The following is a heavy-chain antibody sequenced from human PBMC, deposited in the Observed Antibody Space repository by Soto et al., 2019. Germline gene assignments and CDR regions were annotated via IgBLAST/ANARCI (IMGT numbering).Heavy chain of an antibody. CDR3: ARERSGYYHHTDAFDI. CDR2: ISAYNGNT. CDR1: GYTFTSYG. J-gene: IGHJ3*02. D-gene: IGHD3-22*01. Sequence: QVQLVQSGAEVKEPGASVKVSCKASGYTFTSYGISWVRQAPGQGLEWMGWISAYNGNTNYAQKLQGRVTMTTDTSTSTAYMELRSLRSDDTAVYYCARERSGYYHHTDAFDIWGQGTMVTVSS. V-gene: IGHV1-18*01.